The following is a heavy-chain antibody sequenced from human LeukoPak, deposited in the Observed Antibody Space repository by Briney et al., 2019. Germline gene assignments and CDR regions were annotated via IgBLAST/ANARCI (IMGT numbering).Heavy chain of an antibody. CDR3: AKDGSIAAAGPGGGYYYMDV. D-gene: IGHD6-13*01. V-gene: IGHV3-9*01. Sequence: GGSLRLSCAASGFTFDDYAMHWVRQAPGKGLEWVSGISWNSGSIGYADSVKGRFTISRDNAKNSLYLQMNSLRAEDTALYYCAKDGSIAAAGPGGGYYYMDVWGKGTTVTISS. CDR2: ISWNSGSI. J-gene: IGHJ6*03. CDR1: GFTFDDYA.